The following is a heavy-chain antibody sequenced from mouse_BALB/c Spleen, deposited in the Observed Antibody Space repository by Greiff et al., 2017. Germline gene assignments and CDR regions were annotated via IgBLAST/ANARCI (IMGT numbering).Heavy chain of an antibody. D-gene: IGHD2-1*01. CDR2: ISSGGSYT. Sequence: DVKLQESGGGLVKPGGSLKLSCAASGFTFSSYAMSWVRQTPEKRLEWVATISSGGSYTYYPDSVKGRFTISRDNAKNTLYLQMSSLRSEDTAMYYCARGQDYGNPYAMDYWGQGTSVTVSS. J-gene: IGHJ4*01. V-gene: IGHV5-9-3*01. CDR1: GFTFSSYA. CDR3: ARGQDYGNPYAMDY.